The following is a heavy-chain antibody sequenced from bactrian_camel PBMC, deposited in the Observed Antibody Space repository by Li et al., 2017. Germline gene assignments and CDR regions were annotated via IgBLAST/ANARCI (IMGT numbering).Heavy chain of an antibody. J-gene: IGHJ6*01. D-gene: IGHD6*01. Sequence: VQLVESGGGSVQAGESLKLSCVVSGSTYSSNCMGWFRQVPGKEREGVAGLYTSGGGATYYDVSVKGRFTISRDIDKNTVYLLMNNLKPEDTAMYFCADGTWYRASGCFAADFNSWGQGTQVTVS. CDR3: ADGTWYRASGCFAADFNS. CDR2: LYTSGGGAT. V-gene: IGHV3S40*01. CDR1: GSTYSSNC.